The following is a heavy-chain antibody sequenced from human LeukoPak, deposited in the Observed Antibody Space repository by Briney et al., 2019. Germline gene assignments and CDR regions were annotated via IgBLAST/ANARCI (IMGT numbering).Heavy chain of an antibody. CDR1: GYTFTSYY. D-gene: IGHD3-22*01. V-gene: IGHV1-46*01. J-gene: IGHJ3*02. CDR2: INPSGGST. Sequence: ASVKVSRKASGYTFTSYYMHWVRQAPGQGLEWMGIINPSGGSTSYAQKFQGRVTMTRDMSTSTVYMELSSLRSEDTAVYYCARVGEWDSSGQQHAFDIWGQGTMVTVSS. CDR3: ARVGEWDSSGQQHAFDI.